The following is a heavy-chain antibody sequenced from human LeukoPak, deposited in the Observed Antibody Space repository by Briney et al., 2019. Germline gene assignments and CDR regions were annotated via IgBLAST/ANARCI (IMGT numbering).Heavy chain of an antibody. CDR1: GGSISSYY. CDR2: IYTSGST. J-gene: IGHJ5*02. D-gene: IGHD3-10*01. Sequence: SETLFLTCTVSGGSISSYYWSWIRQPAGKGLEWIGRIYTSGSTNYNPSLKSRVTMSVDTSKNQFSLKLSSVTAADTAVYYCARQALLWFGEVENWFDPWGQGTLVTVSS. V-gene: IGHV4-4*07. CDR3: ARQALLWFGEVENWFDP.